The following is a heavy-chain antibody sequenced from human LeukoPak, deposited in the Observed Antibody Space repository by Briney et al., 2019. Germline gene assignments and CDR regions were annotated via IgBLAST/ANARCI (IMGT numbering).Heavy chain of an antibody. Sequence: PSETLSLTCTVSGGSISSSSYYWGWIRQPPGKGLEWIGSIYYSGSTYYNPSLKSRVTIPVDTSKNQFSLKLSSVTAADAAVYYCARAGEIAVATFDYWGQGTLVTVSS. V-gene: IGHV4-39*07. CDR1: GGSISSSSYY. J-gene: IGHJ4*02. CDR3: ARAGEIAVATFDY. D-gene: IGHD6-19*01. CDR2: IYYSGST.